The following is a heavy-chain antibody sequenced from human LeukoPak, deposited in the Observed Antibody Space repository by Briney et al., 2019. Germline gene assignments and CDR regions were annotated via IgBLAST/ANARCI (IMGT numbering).Heavy chain of an antibody. J-gene: IGHJ4*02. V-gene: IGHV3-74*01. CDR3: ARSAAGLDY. Sequence: GGSLRLSCAASGFTFSDYWMHWVRQVSGKGLVWVSRINDDGRSTSEAVSVKGRFTISRDNAKNTLYLQMNSLRVEDTAIYYCARSAAGLDYWGQGTLVTVSS. CDR1: GFTFSDYW. CDR2: INDDGRST. D-gene: IGHD6-13*01.